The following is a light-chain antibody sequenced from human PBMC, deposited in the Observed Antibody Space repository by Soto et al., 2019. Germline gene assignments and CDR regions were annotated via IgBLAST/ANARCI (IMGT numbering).Light chain of an antibody. V-gene: IGKV3D-20*02. CDR1: QNVRTNY. CDR2: GAS. CDR3: QQRNNWPIT. J-gene: IGKJ5*01. Sequence: EIVLTQSPGTLSLSPGERVTLSCRASQNVRTNYLAWYQQKPGQAPRLLIYGASSRATGIPDRFSGSGSGTDFTLTISSLEPEDFALYYCQQRNNWPITFGQGTRLEIK.